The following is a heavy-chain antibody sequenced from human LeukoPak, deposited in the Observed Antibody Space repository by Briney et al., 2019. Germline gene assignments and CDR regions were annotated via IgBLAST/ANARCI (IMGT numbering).Heavy chain of an antibody. Sequence: SETLSLTCTVSGGYISSSSYYWGWIRQPPGQGLEWIGSIYYSGSTYYNPSLKSRVTISVDTSKNQFSLKLSSVTAADTAVYYCARLNIVVVPAAKAYYYYYMDVWGKGTTVTVSS. CDR2: IYYSGST. V-gene: IGHV4-39*01. CDR1: GGYISSSSYY. D-gene: IGHD2-2*01. CDR3: ARLNIVVVPAAKAYYYYYMDV. J-gene: IGHJ6*03.